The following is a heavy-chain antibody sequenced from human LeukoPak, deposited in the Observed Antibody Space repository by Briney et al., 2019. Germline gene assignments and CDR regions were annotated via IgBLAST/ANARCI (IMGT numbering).Heavy chain of an antibody. CDR1: GYTFTSYA. V-gene: IGHV1-3*01. Sequence: ASVKVSCKASGYTFTSYAMHWVRQAPGQRLEWMGWINAGNGNTKYSQKFQGRVTITRDTSASTAYMELSSLRSEDTAVYYCAREGKKKWFGDPPDYWGQGTLVTVSS. CDR3: AREGKKKWFGDPPDY. D-gene: IGHD3-10*01. CDR2: INAGNGNT. J-gene: IGHJ4*02.